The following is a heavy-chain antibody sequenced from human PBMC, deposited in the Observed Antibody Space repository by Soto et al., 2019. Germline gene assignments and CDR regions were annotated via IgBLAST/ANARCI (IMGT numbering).Heavy chain of an antibody. D-gene: IGHD3-22*01. Sequence: QVLLVQSGAAVKKPGSSVKVSCKASGGTFRRDAISWVRQAPGQGLEWMGGIIPISGTAHYAQKFQDRVTITADESTSTAYMELSSLRSEDTAVYFCARSGSTVIVVVNGYYYYAMDVWGQGTTVTVSS. V-gene: IGHV1-69*12. J-gene: IGHJ6*02. CDR2: IIPISGTA. CDR1: GGTFRRDA. CDR3: ARSGSTVIVVVNGYYYYAMDV.